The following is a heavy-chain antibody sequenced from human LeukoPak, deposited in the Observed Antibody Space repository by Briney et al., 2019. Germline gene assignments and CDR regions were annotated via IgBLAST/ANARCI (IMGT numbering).Heavy chain of an antibody. CDR3: AKEQNYYYYGMDV. Sequence: GGSLRLSCAASGFTFSSYGMHWVRQAPGKGLEWVAVISYDGSNKYYADSVKVRFTISRDNSKNTLCLQMNSLRAEDTAVYYCAKEQNYYYYGMDVWGQGTTVTVSS. CDR1: GFTFSSYG. J-gene: IGHJ6*02. V-gene: IGHV3-30*18. CDR2: ISYDGSNK.